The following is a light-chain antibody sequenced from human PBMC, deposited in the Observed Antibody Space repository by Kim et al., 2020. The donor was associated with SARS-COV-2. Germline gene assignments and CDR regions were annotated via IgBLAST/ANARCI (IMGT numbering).Light chain of an antibody. V-gene: IGKV2-28*01. Sequence: APASISCRSSQSLLYSNGYNSLVWYLQKPGHSPQLLIHLGSNRASGVPDRFSGSGSGTDFTLKISTVEAEDTGVYYCMQVLQTPYTFGQGTKLEI. CDR1: QSLLYSNGYNS. CDR2: LGS. J-gene: IGKJ2*01. CDR3: MQVLQTPYT.